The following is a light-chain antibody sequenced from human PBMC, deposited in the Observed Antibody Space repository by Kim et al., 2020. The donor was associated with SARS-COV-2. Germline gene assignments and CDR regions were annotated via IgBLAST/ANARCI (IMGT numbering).Light chain of an antibody. CDR2: DAS. CDR1: HDISNN. CDR3: QQYDSLPLT. J-gene: IGKJ4*01. V-gene: IGKV1-33*01. Sequence: ASVGDRVTITCQASHDISNNLNWYQVKPGKAPKVLIYDASNLETGAPARFGGSGSGTHFTFTISSLQPEDIATYYCQQYDSLPLTFGGGSKVEIK.